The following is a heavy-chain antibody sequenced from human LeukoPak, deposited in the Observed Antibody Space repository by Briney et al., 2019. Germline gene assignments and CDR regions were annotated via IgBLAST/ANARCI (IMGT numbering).Heavy chain of an antibody. CDR1: GGSISSYY. CDR2: INHSGST. CDR3: ASSGSYFNGNY. J-gene: IGHJ4*02. Sequence: SETLSLTCTVSGGSISSYYWSWIRQPPGKGLEWIGEINHSGSTNYNPSLKSRVTISVDTSKNQFSLKLSSVTAADTAVYYCASSGSYFNGNYWGQGTLVTVSS. D-gene: IGHD1-26*01. V-gene: IGHV4-34*01.